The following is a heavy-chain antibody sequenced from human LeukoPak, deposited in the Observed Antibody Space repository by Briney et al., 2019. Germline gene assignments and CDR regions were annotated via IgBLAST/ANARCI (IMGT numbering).Heavy chain of an antibody. CDR2: TYYSGST. Sequence: PSETLSLTCTVSGGSISSYYWSWIRQPPGKGLEWIGYTYYSGSTNYNPSLKSRVTISVDTSKNQFSLKLSSVTAADTAVYYCARVLLWFGEFHEEVDYFDYWGQGTLVTVSS. V-gene: IGHV4-59*01. CDR1: GGSISSYY. CDR3: ARVLLWFGEFHEEVDYFDY. D-gene: IGHD3-10*01. J-gene: IGHJ4*02.